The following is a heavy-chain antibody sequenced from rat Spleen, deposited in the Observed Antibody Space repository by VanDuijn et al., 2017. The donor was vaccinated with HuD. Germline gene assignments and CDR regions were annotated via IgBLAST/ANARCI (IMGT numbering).Heavy chain of an antibody. D-gene: IGHD1-4*01. Sequence: EVQLVESGGGLVQPGRSLKLSCAASGFTFSSFPMAWVRQAPKKGLEWVAYISSGGGGIYYPDSVQGRFTISRDNAKSTLYLEMNSLRSEETASYCCSRPADPGDWFAYWGQGTLVTVSS. CDR1: GFTFSSFP. V-gene: IGHV5-46*01. J-gene: IGHJ3*01. CDR2: ISSGGGGI. CDR3: SRPADPGDWFAY.